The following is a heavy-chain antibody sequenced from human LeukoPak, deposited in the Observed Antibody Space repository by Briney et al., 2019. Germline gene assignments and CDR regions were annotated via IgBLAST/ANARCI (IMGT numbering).Heavy chain of an antibody. CDR2: IYSGGST. Sequence: GGSLRLSCAASGFTFSSNYMSWVRQAPGKGLEWVSVIYSGGSTYYADSVKGRFTISRDNSKNTLYLQMNSLRAEDTAVYYCARDPADIVVVPAARVDVWGKGTTVTVSS. V-gene: IGHV3-53*05. CDR3: ARDPADIVVVPAARVDV. CDR1: GFTFSSNY. J-gene: IGHJ6*04. D-gene: IGHD2-2*01.